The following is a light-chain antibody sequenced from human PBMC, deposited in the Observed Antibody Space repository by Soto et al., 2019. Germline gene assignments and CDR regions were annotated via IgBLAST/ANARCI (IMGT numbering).Light chain of an antibody. CDR3: QQCNDWPWT. CDR1: QSVRNN. CDR2: DAS. J-gene: IGKJ1*01. Sequence: EIVMTQSPGTLSVSPGERVTLSCRASQSVRNNLAWYQQKPGQGPRLLIYDASTRATGIPARFSGSGSGTEFPLTISSLQSEDFAVYYCQQCNDWPWTFGQGTKVEIK. V-gene: IGKV3-15*01.